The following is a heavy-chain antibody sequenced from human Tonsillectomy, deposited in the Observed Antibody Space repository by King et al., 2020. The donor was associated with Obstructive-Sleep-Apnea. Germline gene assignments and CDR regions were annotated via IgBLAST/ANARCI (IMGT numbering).Heavy chain of an antibody. CDR2: VVVGIGNT. CDR1: GFTFSSST. J-gene: IGHJ3*02. V-gene: IGHV1-58*02. Sequence: KQLVQSGPEVMEPGTSVKVPCRASGFTFSSSTMHWVRQARGQRLEWIGGVVVGIGNTNYAQKFQERVTITRDMSTRTTYMELSSRRSEDTAVFYCAAEITGTEAFDIWGQGTVVTVSS. CDR3: AAEITGTEAFDI. D-gene: IGHD1-20*01.